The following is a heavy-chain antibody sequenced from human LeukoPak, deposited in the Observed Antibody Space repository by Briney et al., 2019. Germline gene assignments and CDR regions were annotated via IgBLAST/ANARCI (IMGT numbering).Heavy chain of an antibody. CDR3: AKDHSRSNFDY. V-gene: IGHV3-23*01. D-gene: IGHD2-21*01. Sequence: HPSETLSLTCAVYGGSFSGYYWSWVRQAPGQGLEWVSAISGSGGSTYYADSVKGRFTISRDNSKNTLYLQMISLRAEDTAVYYCAKDHSRSNFDYWGQGTLVTVSS. CDR1: GGSFSGYY. CDR2: ISGSGGST. J-gene: IGHJ4*02.